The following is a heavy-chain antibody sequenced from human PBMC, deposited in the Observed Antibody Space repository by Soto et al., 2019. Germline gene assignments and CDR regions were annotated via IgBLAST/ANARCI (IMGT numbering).Heavy chain of an antibody. V-gene: IGHV3-48*01. D-gene: IGHD4-17*01. CDR2: ISSSSSTI. Sequence: EVQLVESGGGLVQPGGSLRLSCAASGFTFSSYSMNWVRQAPGKGLEWVSYISSSSSTIYYADSVKGRFTISRDNAKNSLYLQLNSLRAEDTAVYYCARELPYYGDSLIYYYYYYMDVWGKGTTVTVSS. J-gene: IGHJ6*03. CDR1: GFTFSSYS. CDR3: ARELPYYGDSLIYYYYYYMDV.